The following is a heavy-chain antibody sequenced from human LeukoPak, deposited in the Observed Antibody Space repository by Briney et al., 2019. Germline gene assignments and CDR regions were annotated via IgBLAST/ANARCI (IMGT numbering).Heavy chain of an antibody. CDR2: MNPNSGNT. D-gene: IGHD2-15*01. Sequence: PGASVKVSCKASGYTFTSYDINWVRQATGQGLEWMGWMNPNSGNTGYAQKFQGRVTMTRNTSISTAYMALSSLRSEDTAVYYCARAGYCSGGSCYRVYYFDYWGQGTLVTVSS. CDR3: ARAGYCSGGSCYRVYYFDY. CDR1: GYTFTSYD. V-gene: IGHV1-8*01. J-gene: IGHJ4*02.